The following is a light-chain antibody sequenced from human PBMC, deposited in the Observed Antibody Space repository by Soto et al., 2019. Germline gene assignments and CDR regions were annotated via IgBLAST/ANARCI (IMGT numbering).Light chain of an antibody. CDR3: QQSYTTPYT. Sequence: DIQMTQSPSSLSASVGDRVTITCRASQSISNFLNWYQQKPGKAPELLIYAASSLHSGVPSRFSGSGSGTTFTLTISSLQPEDFATYSCQQSYTTPYTFAQGTKLEIK. CDR1: QSISNF. CDR2: AAS. J-gene: IGKJ2*01. V-gene: IGKV1-39*01.